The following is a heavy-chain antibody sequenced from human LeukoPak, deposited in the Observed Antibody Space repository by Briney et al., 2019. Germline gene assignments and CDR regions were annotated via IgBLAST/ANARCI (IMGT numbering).Heavy chain of an antibody. CDR2: IYYSGST. J-gene: IGHJ4*02. V-gene: IGHV4-59*01. CDR3: ARVVYGSGSHPFDY. CDR1: GGSIISYY. Sequence: SETLSLTCTVSGGSIISYYWSWIRQPPGKGLEWIGSIYYSGSTYYNPSLKSRVTISVGTSKNHFSLKLSSVTAADTALYYCARVVYGSGSHPFDYWGQGTLVTVSS. D-gene: IGHD3-10*01.